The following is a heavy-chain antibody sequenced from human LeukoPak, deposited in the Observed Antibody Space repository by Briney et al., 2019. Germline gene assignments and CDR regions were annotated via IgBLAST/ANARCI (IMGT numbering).Heavy chain of an antibody. Sequence: PSETLSLTCTVSGGSISGYYWSWIRQPPGKGLEWIGYIYYSGSTNYNPSLKSRVAMSVDTSKNQFSLKLSSVTAADTAIYYCARNYYDSDGVMVDDAFDIWGQGAKVSVSS. J-gene: IGHJ3*02. D-gene: IGHD3-22*01. CDR2: IYYSGST. CDR3: ARNYYDSDGVMVDDAFDI. CDR1: GGSISGYY. V-gene: IGHV4-59*12.